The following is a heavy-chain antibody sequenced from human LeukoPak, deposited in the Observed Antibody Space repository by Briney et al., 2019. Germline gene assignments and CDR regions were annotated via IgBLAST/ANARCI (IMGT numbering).Heavy chain of an antibody. CDR3: AKVYRYYDSSCQH. Sequence: PGGSLRLSCAASGFTFDDYAMHWVRQAPGKGLEWVSLISGDGRSTYFADSVKGRFTISRDNSNNSLYLQMNSLRTEDTALYYCAKVYRYYDSSCQHWGQGTLVTVSS. J-gene: IGHJ1*01. CDR1: GFTFDDYA. CDR2: ISGDGRST. V-gene: IGHV3-43*02. D-gene: IGHD3-22*01.